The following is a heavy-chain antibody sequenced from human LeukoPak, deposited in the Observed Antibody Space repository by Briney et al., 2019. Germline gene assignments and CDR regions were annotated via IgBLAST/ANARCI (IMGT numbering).Heavy chain of an antibody. D-gene: IGHD3-3*01. V-gene: IGHV3-30*04. J-gene: IGHJ4*02. Sequence: GGSLRLSCAASGFTFSSSAMHWVRQAPGKGLEWVAVISYDGSNKYYADSVKGRFTISRDNSKNTLYLQMNSLRAEDTAVYYCAAIYDFWSGYPPFDYWGQGTLVTVSS. CDR3: AAIYDFWSGYPPFDY. CDR1: GFTFSSSA. CDR2: ISYDGSNK.